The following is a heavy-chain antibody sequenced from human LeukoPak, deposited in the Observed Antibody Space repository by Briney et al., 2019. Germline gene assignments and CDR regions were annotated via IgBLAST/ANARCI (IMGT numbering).Heavy chain of an antibody. CDR2: IYYSGST. J-gene: IGHJ4*02. CDR1: GGSFSGYY. CDR3: ARYIDY. Sequence: PSETLSLTCAVYGGSFSGYYWSWIRQPPGKGLEWIGYIYYSGSTYYNPSLKSRVTISVDTSKNQFSLKLSSVTAADTAVYYCARYIDYWGQGTLVTVSS. V-gene: IGHV4-30-4*01.